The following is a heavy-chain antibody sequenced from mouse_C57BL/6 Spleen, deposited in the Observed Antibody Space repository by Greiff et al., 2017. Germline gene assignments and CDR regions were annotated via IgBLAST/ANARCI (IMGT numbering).Heavy chain of an antibody. J-gene: IGHJ3*01. CDR2: IYPGSGST. D-gene: IGHD2-10*02. CDR3: GRGKYGREVGYGC. V-gene: IGHV1-55*01. Sequence: VQLQQPGAELVKPGASVKMSCKASGYSFTSYYMTWVKQRPGQGLEWIGDIYPGSGSTNYNEKFKSKATLTVDTSSSTAYMQLSSLTSEDSAVYYCGRGKYGREVGYGCWGQGALVTVAA. CDR1: GYSFTSYY.